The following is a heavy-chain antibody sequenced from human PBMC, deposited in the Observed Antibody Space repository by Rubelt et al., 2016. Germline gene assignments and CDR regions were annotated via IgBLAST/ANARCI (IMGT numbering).Heavy chain of an antibody. CDR3: ARLTYYYDSSGSTYYYYGMDV. CDR2: FDPEDGET. J-gene: IGHJ6*02. D-gene: IGHD3-22*01. CDR1: RYSLTELS. V-gene: IGHV1-24*01. Sequence: KVSCKVSRYSLTELSMHWVRQAPGKGLEWMGGFDPEDGETIYAQKFQGRVTMTEDTSTDTAYMELSSLRSEDTAVYYCARLTYYYDSSGSTYYYYGMDVWGQGTTVTVSS.